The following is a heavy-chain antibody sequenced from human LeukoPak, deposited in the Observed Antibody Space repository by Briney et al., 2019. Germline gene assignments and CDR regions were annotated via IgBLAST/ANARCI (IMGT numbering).Heavy chain of an antibody. J-gene: IGHJ3*02. CDR1: GFTFSSYS. CDR2: ISSSSYI. Sequence: GGSLRLSCAASGFTFSSYSMNWVRQAPGKGLEWVSSISSSSYIYYADSVKGRFTISRDNAKNSLYLQMNSLRAEDTAVYYCARDQILWFGEDAFDIWGQGTMVTVSS. CDR3: ARDQILWFGEDAFDI. D-gene: IGHD3-10*01. V-gene: IGHV3-21*01.